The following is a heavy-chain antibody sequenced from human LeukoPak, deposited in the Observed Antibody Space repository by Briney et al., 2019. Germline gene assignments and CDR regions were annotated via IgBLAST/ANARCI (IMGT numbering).Heavy chain of an antibody. D-gene: IGHD3-22*01. CDR3: ARPYDSSGYPPFDY. V-gene: IGHV4-59*02. Sequence: SETLSLTCTVSGGSVRSYYWSWIRQPPGKGLEWIGYIYYDGSTNYNPSLKSRVTISVDTSKNQFSLKLSSMTAADTAVYYCARPYDSSGYPPFDYGGQGTLVTVSS. CDR2: IYYDGST. J-gene: IGHJ4*02. CDR1: GGSVRSYY.